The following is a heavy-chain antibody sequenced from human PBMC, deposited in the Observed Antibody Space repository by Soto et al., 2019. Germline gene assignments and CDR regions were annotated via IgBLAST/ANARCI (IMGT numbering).Heavy chain of an antibody. CDR3: ARLSIAARPPYGMDV. D-gene: IGHD6-6*01. Sequence: PGGSLRLSCAASGFTVSSNYMTWVRQAPGRGLECVSIIYSGGSTHYADSVKGRFTISRDSSKNTLYLQMNSLRAEDTAVYYCARLSIAARPPYGMDVWGQGTTVTV. CDR2: IYSGGST. V-gene: IGHV3-53*01. CDR1: GFTVSSNY. J-gene: IGHJ6*02.